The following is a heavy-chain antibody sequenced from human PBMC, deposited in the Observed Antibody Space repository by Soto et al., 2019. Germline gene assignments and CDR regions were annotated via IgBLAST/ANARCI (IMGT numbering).Heavy chain of an antibody. J-gene: IGHJ4*02. Sequence: EVQLVESGGGLVQPGGSLRLSCAASEFTFSAYAMNWVRQAPGKGLEWVSYISSSSNTIYYADFVKGRFTISRDNAKNSLYLQMNSLRDEDTAVYYCASSLLDYWGQGTLVTVSS. CDR1: EFTFSAYA. V-gene: IGHV3-48*02. CDR3: ASSLLDY. CDR2: ISSSSNTI.